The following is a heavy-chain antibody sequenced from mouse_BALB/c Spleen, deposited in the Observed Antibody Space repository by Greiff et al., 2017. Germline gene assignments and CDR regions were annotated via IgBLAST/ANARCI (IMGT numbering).Heavy chain of an antibody. CDR2: ISYSGST. CDR3: ARGGLLRGSWFAY. Sequence: EVKLMESGPGLVKPSQSLSLTCTVTGYSITSDYAWNWIRQFPGNKLEWMGYISYSGSTSYNPSLKSRISITRDTSKNQFFLQLNSVTTEDTATYYCARGGLLRGSWFAYWGQGTLVTVSA. J-gene: IGHJ3*01. D-gene: IGHD2-3*01. CDR1: GYSITSDYA. V-gene: IGHV3-2*02.